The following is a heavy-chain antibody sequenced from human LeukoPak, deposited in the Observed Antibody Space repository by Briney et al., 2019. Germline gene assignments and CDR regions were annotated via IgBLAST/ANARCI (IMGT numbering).Heavy chain of an antibody. D-gene: IGHD3-10*01. CDR1: GYTFRAYD. V-gene: IGHV1-8*03. CDR3: AIALGELFFDY. CDR2: MNPNSGDT. Sequence: ASVKVSCKTSGYTFRAYDINWVRQAAGQGLEWMGWMNPNSGDTVFAQKFQGRVTISTKISINTAYMELSRLTSEDTAIYYCAIALGELFFDYWGQGTPVTVSS. J-gene: IGHJ4*02.